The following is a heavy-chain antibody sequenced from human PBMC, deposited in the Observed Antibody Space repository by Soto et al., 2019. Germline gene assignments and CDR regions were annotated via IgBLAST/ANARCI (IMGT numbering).Heavy chain of an antibody. CDR1: GFTFDDYA. D-gene: IGHD2-15*01. CDR2: ISWNSNII. Sequence: EVQLVESGGGLVQPGRSLRLSCAASGFTFDDYAMHWVRRVPGKGLEWVSSISWNSNIIGYADSVKGRFTISRDNAKNYMYLQMNRLRHEDTALYYCAKGGPDGFCSGGRCYFDYWGQGTLVTVSS. CDR3: AKGGPDGFCSGGRCYFDY. J-gene: IGHJ4*02. V-gene: IGHV3-9*01.